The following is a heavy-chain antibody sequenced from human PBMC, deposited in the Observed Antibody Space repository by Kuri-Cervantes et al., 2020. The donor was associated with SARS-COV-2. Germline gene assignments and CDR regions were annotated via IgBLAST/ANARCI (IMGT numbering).Heavy chain of an antibody. CDR1: GDSVSSNSAA. CDR3: ARVGAVVPAATYYFDY. Sequence: SQTLSLTCAISGDSVSSNSAAWNWIRQSPSRGLEWLGRTYYRSKWYNDYAVSVKSRITINPDTSKNQFSLQLNSVTPEDTAVYYCARVGAVVPAATYYFDYWGQGTLVTVSS. J-gene: IGHJ4*02. D-gene: IGHD2-2*01. V-gene: IGHV6-1*01. CDR2: TYYRSKWYN.